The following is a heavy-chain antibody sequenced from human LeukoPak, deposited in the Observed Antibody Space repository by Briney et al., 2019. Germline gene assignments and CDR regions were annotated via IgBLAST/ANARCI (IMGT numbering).Heavy chain of an antibody. CDR1: GFPFSRYA. D-gene: IGHD3-3*01. CDR3: AKVLYYDFWSGYFGY. J-gene: IGHJ4*02. CDR2: ISGSGGST. Sequence: GGSLRLSCGASGFPFSRYAMSWVPQAPGKGLEGVSAISGSGGSTYYADSVKGRFTISRDNSKNTLYLQMNSLRAEDMAVYYCAKVLYYDFWSGYFGYWGQGTLVTVSS. V-gene: IGHV3-23*01.